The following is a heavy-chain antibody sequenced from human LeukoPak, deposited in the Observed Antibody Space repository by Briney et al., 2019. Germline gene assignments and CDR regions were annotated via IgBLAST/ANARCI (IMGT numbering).Heavy chain of an antibody. J-gene: IGHJ4*02. CDR1: GYTLTELS. D-gene: IGHD3-22*01. CDR2: FDPEDGET. V-gene: IGHV1-24*01. Sequence: ASVKVSCKVSGYTLTELSMHWVRQAPGKGLEWMGGFDPEDGETIYAQELQGRVTMTRDTSTDTAYMELSSLRSEDTAVYYCATWYYYDSSDYYLADYWGQGTLVTVSS. CDR3: ATWYYYDSSDYYLADY.